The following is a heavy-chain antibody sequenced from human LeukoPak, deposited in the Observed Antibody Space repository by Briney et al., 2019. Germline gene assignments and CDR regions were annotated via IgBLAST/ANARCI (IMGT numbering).Heavy chain of an antibody. Sequence: GGSLRLSCAASGFTFSDYYMSWIRQAPGKGLEWVSYISSSGSTIYYADSVKGRFTISRDNAKNSLYLQMNSLRAEDTAVYYCARERRLQLRDAFDIWGQGTMDTVSS. CDR3: ARERRLQLRDAFDI. CDR2: ISSSGSTI. CDR1: GFTFSDYY. J-gene: IGHJ3*02. V-gene: IGHV3-11*01. D-gene: IGHD5-24*01.